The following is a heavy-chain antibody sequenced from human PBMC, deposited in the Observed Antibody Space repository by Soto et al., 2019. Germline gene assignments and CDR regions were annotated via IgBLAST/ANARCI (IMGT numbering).Heavy chain of an antibody. V-gene: IGHV3-74*01. J-gene: IGHJ4*02. CDR1: GFTFSHHW. Sequence: EVQLVESGGGYVQPGGSLRLSCAASGFTFSHHWMHWVRQAPGKGLVWVSRFNTDGSTTTYADSVKGRFTISRDNAKNTFYLQMNSLIAEDRAIYYGLGTGSNSYWGQGTLVTVSS. CDR2: FNTDGSTT. CDR3: LGTGSNSY. D-gene: IGHD1-26*01.